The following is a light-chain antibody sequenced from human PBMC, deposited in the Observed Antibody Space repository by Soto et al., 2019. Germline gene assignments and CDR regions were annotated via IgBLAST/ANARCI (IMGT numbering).Light chain of an antibody. Sequence: EIVMKQSPGTLSVSPGERATLSGRVSQTIETHLAWYPQTPGQAPRIIIFAASPRATGIPAMFSGSGAGTDFTLTISRLEPEDFATFYCQQYYSYPRTFGQGTKVDIK. CDR2: AAS. J-gene: IGKJ1*01. CDR3: QQYYSYPRT. CDR1: QTIETH. V-gene: IGKV3-15*01.